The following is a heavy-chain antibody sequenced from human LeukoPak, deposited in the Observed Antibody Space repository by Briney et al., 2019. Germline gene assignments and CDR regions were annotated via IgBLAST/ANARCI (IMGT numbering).Heavy chain of an antibody. J-gene: IGHJ6*02. D-gene: IGHD4-11*01. V-gene: IGHV3-74*01. CDR3: ARGINSLSMDV. CDR1: GFTSSTYW. Sequence: QPGGSLRLSCAASGFTSSTYWMHWVRQGPGKGLVWVSRINSDGSDTTYADSVKGRFTISRDNAANTLYLRMNSLRAEDTAVYYCARGINSLSMDVWGQGTTVTVSS. CDR2: INSDGSDT.